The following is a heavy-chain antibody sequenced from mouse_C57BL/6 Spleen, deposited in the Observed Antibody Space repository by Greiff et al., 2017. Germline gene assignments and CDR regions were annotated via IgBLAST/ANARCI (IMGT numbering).Heavy chain of an antibody. D-gene: IGHD2-1*01. CDR2: IDPEDGDT. J-gene: IGHJ4*01. CDR1: GFNIKDYY. Sequence: EVQRVESGAELVRPGASVKLSCTASGFNIKDYYMHWVKQRPEQGLEWIGRIDPEDGDTEYAPKFQGKATMTADTSSNTAYLQLSSLTSEDTAVYYCTSYGNPLRARDYWGQGTSVTVSS. CDR3: TSYGNPLRARDY. V-gene: IGHV14-1*01.